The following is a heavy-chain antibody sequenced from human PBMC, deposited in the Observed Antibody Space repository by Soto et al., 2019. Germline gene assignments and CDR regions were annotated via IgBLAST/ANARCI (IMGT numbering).Heavy chain of an antibody. J-gene: IGHJ5*02. CDR2: IIPIFGTA. CDR1: GGTFTNYG. Sequence: SVKVSCKASGGTFTNYGINWVRQAPGQGLEWMGGIIPIFGTANYAQRFQGRVTITADESTSTAYMELSSLRSEDTAVYYCAREGDFWKWFDPWGQGTLVTVSS. CDR3: AREGDFWKWFDP. D-gene: IGHD3-3*01. V-gene: IGHV1-69*13.